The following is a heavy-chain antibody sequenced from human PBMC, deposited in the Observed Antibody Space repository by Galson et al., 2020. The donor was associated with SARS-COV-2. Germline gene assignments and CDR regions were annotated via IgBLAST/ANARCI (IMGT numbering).Heavy chain of an antibody. D-gene: IGHD3-10*01. J-gene: IGHJ5*02. CDR2: ISYDGSNQ. CDR3: ARERYGAGTYAEVDP. V-gene: IGHV3-30*04. Sequence: GESLKISCVASGFTFSNSALHWVRHTPGKGLEWVALISYDGSNQYYADSVTGRFTISRDDSKNTLYLQMNSLRPDDTAVYYCARERYGAGTYAEVDPWGQGTLVTGSS. CDR1: GFTFSNSA.